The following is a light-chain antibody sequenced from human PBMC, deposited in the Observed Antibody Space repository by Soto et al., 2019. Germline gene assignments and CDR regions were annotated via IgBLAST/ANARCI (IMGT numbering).Light chain of an antibody. J-gene: IGKJ4*01. CDR3: HQRSSWPLT. V-gene: IGKV3-11*01. CDR1: QSISTY. CDR2: DAS. Sequence: EIVLTQSPATLSLSRGERATLSCRASQSISTYLAWYQQKPGQPPRLLIYDASHRATGIPARFGGSGSGTDFTLTISNLEPEDFAVYYCHQRSSWPLTFGGGTKVDIK.